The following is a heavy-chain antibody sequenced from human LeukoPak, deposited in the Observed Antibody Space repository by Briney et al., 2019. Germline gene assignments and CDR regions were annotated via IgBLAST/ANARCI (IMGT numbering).Heavy chain of an antibody. D-gene: IGHD5-24*01. J-gene: IGHJ4*02. V-gene: IGHV4-34*01. Sequence: KASETLSLTCAVYGGSFSGYYWSWIRQPPGKGLEWIGEINHSGSANYNPSLKSRVTISLDTSKTQFSLKLTSVTAADTAVYFCAREGKDDYTDEVFDSWGQGTLVTVSS. CDR3: AREGKDDYTDEVFDS. CDR2: INHSGSA. CDR1: GGSFSGYY.